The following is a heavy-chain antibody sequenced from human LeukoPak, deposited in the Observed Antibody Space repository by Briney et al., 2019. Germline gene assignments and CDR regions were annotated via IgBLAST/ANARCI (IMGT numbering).Heavy chain of an antibody. CDR1: GGSFSGYY. V-gene: IGHV4-34*01. D-gene: IGHD6-25*01. Sequence: SETLSLTCAVYGGSFSGYYWSWIRQPPGKGLEWIGEINHSGSTNYNPSLKSRVTISVDTSKNQFSLKLSSVTAADTAVYYCARSAPAFAFDIWGQGTMVTVSS. CDR2: INHSGST. CDR3: ARSAPAFAFDI. J-gene: IGHJ3*02.